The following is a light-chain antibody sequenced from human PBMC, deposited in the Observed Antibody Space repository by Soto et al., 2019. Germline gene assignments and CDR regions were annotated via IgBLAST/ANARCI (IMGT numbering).Light chain of an antibody. CDR2: GTS. CDR1: QSVRSTS. V-gene: IGKV3-20*01. Sequence: DILLTQSPGTLSLSPGERATLACRASQSVRSTSLAWYQQRSGQAPSLLIYGTSSRATGIPDRFSGGGSGTDFTLTISRLEPEDFAVYYCQHYNRSPPITFGQGTRLEIK. J-gene: IGKJ5*01. CDR3: QHYNRSPPIT.